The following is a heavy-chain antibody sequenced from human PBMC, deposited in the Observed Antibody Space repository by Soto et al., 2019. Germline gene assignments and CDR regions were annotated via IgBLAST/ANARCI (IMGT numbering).Heavy chain of an antibody. J-gene: IGHJ6*02. D-gene: IGHD2-8*01. CDR3: ARDRRSIELDNSYYGMDV. Sequence: EVQLVESGGGLVKPSGSLSLSCTASGFTFSSYSMNWVRQAPGKGLEWVSSIGSSGSYIYYADSVKGRFTISIDNAKNSLSQQMNCLRAEDTAVYYCARDRRSIELDNSYYGMDVWGQGTTVTVAS. CDR1: GFTFSSYS. CDR2: IGSSGSYI. V-gene: IGHV3-21*01.